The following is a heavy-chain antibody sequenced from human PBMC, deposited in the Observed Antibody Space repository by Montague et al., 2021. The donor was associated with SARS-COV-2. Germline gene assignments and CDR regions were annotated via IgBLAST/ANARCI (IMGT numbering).Heavy chain of an antibody. D-gene: IGHD3-10*01. V-gene: IGHV4-59*08. J-gene: IGHJ3*02. CDR1: VSWNRGAD. CDR3: ARHTSERITMVQAFDI. CDR2: IYYSKST. Sequence: SETLSLTCSRLVSWNRGADWKSIRLNPSHTLNSYGDIYYSKSTNYNPSLKSRVTISVDTSKNQFSLKLSSVTAADTAVYYCARHTSERITMVQAFDIWGQGTMVNVSS.